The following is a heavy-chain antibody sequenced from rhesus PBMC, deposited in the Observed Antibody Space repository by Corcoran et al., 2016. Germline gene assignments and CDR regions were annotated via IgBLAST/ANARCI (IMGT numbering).Heavy chain of an antibody. V-gene: IGHV3-136*01. CDR1: GFTFSSYD. CDR3: TRVDWAAAGTWYFDL. Sequence: EVQLVESGGGLVQPGGSLRLSCAASGFTFSSYDMSWVRQAPGKGLEWVSYFSYHGKTIYYADSVKGRFTISRDNAKNSLSLQMSSLRAEDTAVYYCTRVDWAAAGTWYFDLWGPGTPITISS. D-gene: IGHD6-31*01. CDR2: FSYHGKTI. J-gene: IGHJ2*01.